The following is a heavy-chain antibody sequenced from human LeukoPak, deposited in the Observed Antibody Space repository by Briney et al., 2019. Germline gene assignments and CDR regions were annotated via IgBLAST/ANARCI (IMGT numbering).Heavy chain of an antibody. D-gene: IGHD4-17*01. Sequence: EGSLRLSCAASGFTFSSYWMSWVRQAPGMGLEWVANINQDGSEKYYVDSVKGRFTISRDNAKNSLYLQMNSLRAEDTAVYYCAKTTVTTRGAHPYFDYWGQGTLVTVSS. CDR3: AKTTVTTRGAHPYFDY. J-gene: IGHJ4*02. V-gene: IGHV3-7*01. CDR2: INQDGSEK. CDR1: GFTFSSYW.